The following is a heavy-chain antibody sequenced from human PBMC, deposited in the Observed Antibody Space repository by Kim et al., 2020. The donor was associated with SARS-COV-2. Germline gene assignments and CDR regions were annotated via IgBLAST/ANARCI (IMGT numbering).Heavy chain of an antibody. J-gene: IGHJ4*02. D-gene: IGHD1-26*01. V-gene: IGHV1-69*04. Sequence: QKFQGTVTITADKSTSTAYMELSSLRSEDTAVYYCARDFASIVGATRLHYWGQGTLVTVSS. CDR3: ARDFASIVGATRLHY.